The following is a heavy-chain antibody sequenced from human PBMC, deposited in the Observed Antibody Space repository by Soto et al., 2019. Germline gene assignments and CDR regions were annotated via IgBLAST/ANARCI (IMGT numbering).Heavy chain of an antibody. J-gene: IGHJ6*02. CDR2: ISYDGNYI. V-gene: IGHV3-30*18. CDR3: AKGILSATIGPYAMDV. D-gene: IGHD3-16*01. Sequence: PGGSLRLSCEASGFDFSSYAMHWDSQAPGKGLEWVGVISYDGNYIYYADSVKGRFTISRDNSKNTLYVQVNSLRPEDTAVYYCAKGILSATIGPYAMDVWGQGTTVTVSS. CDR1: GFDFSSYA.